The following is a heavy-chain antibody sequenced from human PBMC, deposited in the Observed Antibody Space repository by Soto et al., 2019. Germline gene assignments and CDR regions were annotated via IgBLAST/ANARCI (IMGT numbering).Heavy chain of an antibody. CDR3: AREYSSSWYGTGRYYYGMDV. D-gene: IGHD6-13*01. V-gene: IGHV1-18*04. CDR1: GYTFTSYY. Sequence: ASVKVSCKASGYTFTSYYMHWVRQAPGQGLEWMGWISAYNGNTNYAQKLQGRVTMTTDTSTSTAYMELSSLRSEDTAVYYCAREYSSSWYGTGRYYYGMDVWGQGTTVTVSS. J-gene: IGHJ6*02. CDR2: ISAYNGNT.